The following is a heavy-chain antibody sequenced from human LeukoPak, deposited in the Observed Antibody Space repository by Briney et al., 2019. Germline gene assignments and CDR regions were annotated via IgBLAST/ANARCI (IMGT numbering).Heavy chain of an antibody. CDR2: ISAYNGNT. CDR1: GYTFTSYG. V-gene: IGHV1-18*01. CDR3: AREGYNWNYGLDAFDI. Sequence: ASVKVSCRTSGYTFTSYGISWVRQAPGQGLEWMGWISAYNGNTNYAQKLQGRVTMTTDTSTSTAYMELRSLRSDDTAVYYCAREGYNWNYGLDAFDIWGQGTMVTVSS. J-gene: IGHJ3*02. D-gene: IGHD1-7*01.